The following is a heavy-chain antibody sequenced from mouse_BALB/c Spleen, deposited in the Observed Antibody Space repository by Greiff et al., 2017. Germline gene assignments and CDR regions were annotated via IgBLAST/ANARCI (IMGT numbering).Heavy chain of an antibody. V-gene: IGHV5-6-3*01. J-gene: IGHJ4*01. CDR2: INSNGGST. D-gene: IGHD4-1*01. CDR1: GFTFSSYG. Sequence: EVNVVESGGGLVQPGGSLKLSCAASGFTFSSYGMSWVRQTPDKRLELVATINSNGGSTYYPDSVKGRFTISRDNAKNTLYLQMSSLKSEDTAMYYCARDLNWDYAMDYWGQGTSVTVSS. CDR3: ARDLNWDYAMDY.